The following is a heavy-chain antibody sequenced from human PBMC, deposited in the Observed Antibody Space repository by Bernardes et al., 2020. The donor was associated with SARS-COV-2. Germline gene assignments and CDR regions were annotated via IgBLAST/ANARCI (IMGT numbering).Heavy chain of an antibody. J-gene: IGHJ6*02. CDR3: AKDLSAVPGTPNYYYYAMDA. V-gene: IGHV3-23*01. Sequence: GSLRLSCAASGFTFDNYALNWVRLAPGKGLEWVSGISSSGLSRTYTDTVKGRFTISRDNSKNTLYLQMNNLRAEDTAIYYCAKDLSAVPGTPNYYYYAMDAWGPGTTVTV. D-gene: IGHD3-10*01. CDR1: GFTFDNYA. CDR2: ISSSGLSR.